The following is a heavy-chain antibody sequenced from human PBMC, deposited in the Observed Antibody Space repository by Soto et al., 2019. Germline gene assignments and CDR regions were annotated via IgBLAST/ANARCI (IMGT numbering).Heavy chain of an antibody. CDR3: TRRYNWNDNYFGP. V-gene: IGHV4-39*01. CDR1: RTSHSVHSHY. CDR2: SYYSGTT. D-gene: IGHD1-20*01. Sequence: SETLSLTCTPSRTSHSVHSHYLPLLRLPPGKGLEWNGSSYYSGTTYFKPSLKSRATISVDTSKNQFSLRLTSVTAADTAMYYCTRRYNWNDNYFGPWGPGALVTVSS. J-gene: IGHJ5*02.